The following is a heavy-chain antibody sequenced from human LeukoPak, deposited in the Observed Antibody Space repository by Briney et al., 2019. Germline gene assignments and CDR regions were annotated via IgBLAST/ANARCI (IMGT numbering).Heavy chain of an antibody. V-gene: IGHV1-46*01. D-gene: IGHD6-6*01. CDR2: INPSGGST. CDR3: ASQVKRLISSSFDY. CDR1: GYTFTSYY. J-gene: IGHJ4*02. Sequence: ASVKVSCKASGYTFTSYYMHWVRQAPGQGLEWMGIINPSGGSTSYAQRFRGRVTMTRDTSTSTVYMELSSMRSEDTAVYYCASQVKRLISSSFDYWGQGTLVTVSS.